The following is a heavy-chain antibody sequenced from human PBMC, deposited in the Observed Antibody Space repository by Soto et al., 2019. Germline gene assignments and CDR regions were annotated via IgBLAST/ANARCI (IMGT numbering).Heavy chain of an antibody. J-gene: IGHJ4*02. D-gene: IGHD1-1*01. Sequence: QVQLVQSGAEVKKPGSSVKVSCKASGGTFSSYAISWVRQAPGQGLEWMGGIIPIFGTANYAQKFQGRVTXTXDXXTSTAYMELSSLRSEDTAVYYCASPDPLTRREFDYWGQGTLVTVSS. CDR3: ASPDPLTRREFDY. V-gene: IGHV1-69*05. CDR1: GGTFSSYA. CDR2: IIPIFGTA.